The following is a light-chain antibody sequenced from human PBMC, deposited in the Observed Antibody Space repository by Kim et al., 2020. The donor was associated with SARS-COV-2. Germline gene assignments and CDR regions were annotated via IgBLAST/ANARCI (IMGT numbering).Light chain of an antibody. V-gene: IGKV3-20*01. CDR3: QQFGSPAYT. J-gene: IGKJ2*01. CDR1: QTVTSSY. Sequence: EIVLTQSPGTLSLSPGERATLSCRASQTVTSSYLAWYQQKPGQAPRLLIYAASSRAAGIPDRFSGSGSGTDFTLTISRLEPEDFAVYYCQQFGSPAYTFGQGTKLEIK. CDR2: AAS.